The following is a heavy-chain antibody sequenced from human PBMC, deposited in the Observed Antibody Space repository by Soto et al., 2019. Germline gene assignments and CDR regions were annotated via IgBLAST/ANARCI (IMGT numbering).Heavy chain of an antibody. J-gene: IGHJ4*02. CDR3: TREGRIGWMGIEK. Sequence: QAQLVQSGPEVKKPGASVKVSCKASGYTFTRHGFSWVRQAPGQGLEWRGWISTYNVNTHYAQKFQGRVTMTADTSANTVYLALPSLRPDVTAIFYCTREGRIGWMGIEKRGPGNLVTVSS. CDR2: ISTYNVNT. D-gene: IGHD5-12*01. V-gene: IGHV1-18*01. CDR1: GYTFTRHG.